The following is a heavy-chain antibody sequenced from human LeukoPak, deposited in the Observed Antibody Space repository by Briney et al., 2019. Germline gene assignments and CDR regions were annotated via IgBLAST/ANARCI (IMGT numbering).Heavy chain of an antibody. Sequence: PSQTLSLTCTVSGGSISSGDYYWSWIRQPPGKGLEWIGYIYYSGSTYYNPSLKSRVTISVDTSKNQFSLKLSSVTAADTAVYYCARVGIVVVPAAVDYWGQGTLVTVSS. V-gene: IGHV4-30-4*08. J-gene: IGHJ4*02. CDR3: ARVGIVVVPAAVDY. CDR2: IYYSGST. CDR1: GGSISSGDYY. D-gene: IGHD2-2*01.